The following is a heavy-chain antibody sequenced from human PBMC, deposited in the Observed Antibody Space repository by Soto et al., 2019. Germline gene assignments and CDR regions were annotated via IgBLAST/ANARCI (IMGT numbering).Heavy chain of an antibody. CDR2: ISGSGGST. J-gene: IGHJ4*02. CDR1: GFTFSSYA. D-gene: IGHD3-22*01. CDR3: AKTLYYYDSSGYQ. V-gene: IGHV3-23*01. Sequence: EVQLLESGGGLVQPGGSLRLSCAASGFTFSSYAMSWVRQAPGKGLEWVSAISGSGGSTYYADSVKGRFTISRDHSKNTLYLQMNSLRAEDTAVYYCAKTLYYYDSSGYQWGQGTLVTVSS.